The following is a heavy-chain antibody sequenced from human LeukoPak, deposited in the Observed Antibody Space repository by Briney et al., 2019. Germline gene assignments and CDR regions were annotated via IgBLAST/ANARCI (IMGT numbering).Heavy chain of an antibody. D-gene: IGHD3-10*01. CDR2: IYYSGST. J-gene: IGHJ4*02. CDR1: GGSISSSNW. Sequence: SGTLSLTCAVSGGSISSSNWWSWVRQPPGKGLEWIAYIYYSGSTNYNPSLKSRVTISVDTSKNQFSLKLSSVTAADTAVYYCARRYGSGSSGTFDYWGQGTLVTVSS. V-gene: IGHV4-4*02. CDR3: ARRYGSGSSGTFDY.